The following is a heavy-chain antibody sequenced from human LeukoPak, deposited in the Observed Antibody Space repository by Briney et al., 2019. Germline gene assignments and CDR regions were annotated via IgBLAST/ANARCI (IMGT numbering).Heavy chain of an antibody. CDR1: GGSISSSSYY. Sequence: PSETLSLTCTVSGGSISSSSYYWGWIRQPPGKGLEWIGEINHSGSTNYNPSLKSRVTISVDTSKNQFSLKLSSVTAADTAVYYCARGQSIAAAGTGYFDYWGQGTLVTVSS. V-gene: IGHV4-39*07. CDR3: ARGQSIAAAGTGYFDY. J-gene: IGHJ4*02. CDR2: INHSGST. D-gene: IGHD6-13*01.